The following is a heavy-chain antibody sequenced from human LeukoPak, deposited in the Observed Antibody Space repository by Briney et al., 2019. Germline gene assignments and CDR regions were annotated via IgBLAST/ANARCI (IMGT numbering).Heavy chain of an antibody. CDR1: GCTFTSYG. Sequence: ASVKVSCKASGCTFTSYGISWVRQAPGQGLEWMGWISAYNGNTNYAQMLQGRVTMTTDTSTSTAYMELRSLRSDDTAVYYCARDGRMYYYDSSGYYGYWGQGTLVTVSS. J-gene: IGHJ4*02. CDR2: ISAYNGNT. V-gene: IGHV1-18*01. D-gene: IGHD3-22*01. CDR3: ARDGRMYYYDSSGYYGY.